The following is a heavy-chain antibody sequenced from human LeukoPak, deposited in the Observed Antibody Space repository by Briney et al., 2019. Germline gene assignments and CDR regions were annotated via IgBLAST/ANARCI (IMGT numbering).Heavy chain of an antibody. CDR3: AKDNSRYGSGSYRFDY. V-gene: IGHV3-30*02. Sequence: GGSLRLSCAASGFTFSSYGMHWVRHAPGKGLEWVAFIRYDGSNKYYADAVKGRFTISRDNSKNTLYLQMNSLRAEDTAVYYCAKDNSRYGSGSYRFDYWGQGTLVTVSS. J-gene: IGHJ4*02. D-gene: IGHD3-10*01. CDR2: IRYDGSNK. CDR1: GFTFSSYG.